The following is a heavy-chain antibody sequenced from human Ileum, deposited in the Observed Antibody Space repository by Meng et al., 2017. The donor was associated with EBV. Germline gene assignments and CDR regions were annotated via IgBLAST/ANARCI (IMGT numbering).Heavy chain of an antibody. D-gene: IGHD6-19*01. V-gene: IGHV4-39*07. J-gene: IGHJ4*02. CDR1: GDSLSGSRYS. Sequence: QVQVSGPGLVKPSETLSLTCTVSGDSLSGSRYSWDWIRQTPGKGLEWIGNFYFGGSTYYNPSLRSRVTISGDTSKNQFSLKLTSVTAADTAIYYCAREDSSGWFRVDYWGPGSLVTVSS. CDR3: AREDSSGWFRVDY. CDR2: FYFGGST.